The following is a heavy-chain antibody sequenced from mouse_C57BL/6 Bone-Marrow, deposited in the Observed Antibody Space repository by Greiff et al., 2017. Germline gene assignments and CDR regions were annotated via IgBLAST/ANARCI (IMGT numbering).Heavy chain of an antibody. D-gene: IGHD3-2*02. J-gene: IGHJ1*03. CDR3: ARHVRLRFYWYFEV. CDR1: GYTFTSYW. CDR2: IHPNSGRT. Sequence: QVQLQQPGAELVKPGASVKLSCKASGYTFTSYWMHWVKQRPGQGLEWIGMIHPNSGRTNYNEKFKSKATLTVDKSSSTAYMQLRSLTSEDSAVYDCARHVRLRFYWYFEVWGTGTTVTVSS. V-gene: IGHV1-64*01.